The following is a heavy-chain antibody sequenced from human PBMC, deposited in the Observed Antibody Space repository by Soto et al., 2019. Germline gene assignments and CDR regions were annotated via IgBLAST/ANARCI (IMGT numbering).Heavy chain of an antibody. CDR1: GFTFSTYA. Sequence: GGSLRLSCTDSGFTFSTYAMSWVRQSPGKGLEWVSAVSGGGDITYYPDSVKGRFTISRDNSKNTLYLQMNSLRAEDTAVYYCERSRDWPSSYFDYWGQGTLVTVSS. CDR3: ERSRDWPSSYFDY. V-gene: IGHV3-23*01. CDR2: VSGGGDIT. J-gene: IGHJ4*02. D-gene: IGHD3-9*01.